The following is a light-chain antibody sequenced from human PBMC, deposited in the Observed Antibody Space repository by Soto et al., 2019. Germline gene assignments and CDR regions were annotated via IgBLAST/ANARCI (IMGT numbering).Light chain of an antibody. J-gene: IGKJ2*01. CDR3: QQYNRATT. CDR2: KAS. CDR1: QSISSW. V-gene: IGKV1-5*03. Sequence: DIQMTQSPSTLSASVGDRVTITCRASQSISSWLAWYQQKPGKAPKLLIYKASSLESGVPSRFSGSGSGTEFTLTISSLQPDDFATYYCQQYNRATTFGQGTKLKIK.